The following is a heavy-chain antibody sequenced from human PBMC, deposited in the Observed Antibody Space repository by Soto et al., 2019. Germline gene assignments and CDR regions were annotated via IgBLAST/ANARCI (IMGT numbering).Heavy chain of an antibody. J-gene: IGHJ1*01. V-gene: IGHV3-74*01. CDR2: ISNDGSS. CDR1: GFTFSSYW. CDR3: ARLPKKRPQN. Sequence: EVQLVESGGGLVQPGGSLRLSCVASGFTFSSYWMHWVRQAPGKGLVWVSSISNDGSSIYADPVKGRFTISRDNAKNTLYLQMNSLRAEDTAVSYCARLPKKRPQNWGQGTLVIVSP.